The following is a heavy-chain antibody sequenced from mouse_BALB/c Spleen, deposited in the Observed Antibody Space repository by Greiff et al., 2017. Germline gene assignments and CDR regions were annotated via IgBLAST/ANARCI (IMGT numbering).Heavy chain of an antibody. V-gene: IGHV5-6*01. J-gene: IGHJ3*01. CDR3: ASPIYYDYGFAY. CDR1: GFTFSSYG. Sequence: EVQGVESGGDLVKPGGSLKLSCAASGFTFSSYGMSWVRQTPDKRLEWVATISSGGSYTYYPDSVKGRFTISRDNAKNTLYLQMSSLKSEDTAMYYCASPIYYDYGFAYWGQGTLVTVSA. D-gene: IGHD2-4*01. CDR2: ISSGGSYT.